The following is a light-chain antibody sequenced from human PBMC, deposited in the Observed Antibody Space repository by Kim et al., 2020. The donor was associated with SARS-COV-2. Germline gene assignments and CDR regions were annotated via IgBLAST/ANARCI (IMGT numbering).Light chain of an antibody. J-gene: IGLJ2*01. V-gene: IGLV3-21*04. CDR2: YDS. CDR3: QVWDSSSDHVV. Sequence: SYYLTQPPSVSVAPGKTARITCGGNNIGSKSVHWYQQKPGQAPVLVIYYDSDRPSGIPERFSGSNSGNTATLTISRVEAGDEADYYCQVWDSSSDHVVFGGGTQLTVL. CDR1: NIGSKS.